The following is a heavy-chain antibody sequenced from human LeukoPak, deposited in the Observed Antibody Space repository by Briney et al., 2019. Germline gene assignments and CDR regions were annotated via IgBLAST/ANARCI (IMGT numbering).Heavy chain of an antibody. J-gene: IGHJ5*02. CDR3: AKERTRVLGGWT. CDR2: IRYDGYNK. CDR1: GFPFSEYG. V-gene: IGHV3-30*02. D-gene: IGHD1-1*01. Sequence: PGGSLRLSCVTSGFPFSEYGIHWVRQAPGKGLEWVTFIRYDGYNKYYKDSVKGRFTISRGNSKNTVYLQMNSLRPEDTAVYFCAKERTRVLGGWTWGQGTLVIVSS.